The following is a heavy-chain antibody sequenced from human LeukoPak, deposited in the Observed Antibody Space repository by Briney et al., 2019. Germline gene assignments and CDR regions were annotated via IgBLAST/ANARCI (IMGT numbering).Heavy chain of an antibody. V-gene: IGHV4-4*07. CDR1: GGAISNYH. CDR3: ARRDISSGWSFDY. D-gene: IGHD6-19*01. J-gene: IGHJ4*02. Sequence: SETLSLTCTVSGGAISNYHWSWIRQPAGKGLGWIGQIHTSGSTNYNPPLKSRVSMSIDTTEDQVSLTIRSVTAADTAFYYCARRDISSGWSFDYWGQGTLVTVSS. CDR2: IHTSGST.